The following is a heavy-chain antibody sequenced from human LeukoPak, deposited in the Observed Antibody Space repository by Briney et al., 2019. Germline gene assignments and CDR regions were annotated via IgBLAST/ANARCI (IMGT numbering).Heavy chain of an antibody. V-gene: IGHV4-39*01. D-gene: IGHD3-10*01. J-gene: IGHJ4*02. Sequence: SETLSLTCAVSGASIITGSPYWGWIRQSPGKGPDWIETVYYSGSIYYNPSLKSRVTLSAYTSKNQFSLRLTSVTASDTAVYFCARHRGSGSSSIPFDYWGQGTLVTVSS. CDR2: VYYSGSI. CDR3: ARHRGSGSSSIPFDY. CDR1: GASIITGSPY.